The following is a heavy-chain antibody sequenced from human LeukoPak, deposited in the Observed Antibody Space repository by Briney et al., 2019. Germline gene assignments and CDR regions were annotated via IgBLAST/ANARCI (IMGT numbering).Heavy chain of an antibody. J-gene: IGHJ4*02. V-gene: IGHV4-39*07. CDR2: VYYSGSP. CDR3: ARGLLVGNTGYHFDY. D-gene: IGHD1-26*01. Sequence: PSETLSLTCTVSGGSISSSSYYWGWIRQPPGKGLEWIGSVYYSGSPYYSPSLKSRVTLSVDTSKKQFSLKLSSVTAADTAVYYCARGLLVGNTGYHFDYWGQGTLVTVSS. CDR1: GGSISSSSYY.